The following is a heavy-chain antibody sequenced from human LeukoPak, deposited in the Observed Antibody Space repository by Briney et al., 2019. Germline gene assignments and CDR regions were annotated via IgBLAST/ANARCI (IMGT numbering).Heavy chain of an antibody. V-gene: IGHV3-20*04. D-gene: IGHD6-19*01. CDR2: INRDGGST. CDR3: ARTVSSAGWSDDAFDI. Sequence: RPGGSLRLSCAASGFTFDDYGMSWARQAPGKGLEWVSGINRDGGSTGCADSVKGRFTISRDNAKNFLYLQMNSLRAEDTALYYCARTVSSAGWSDDAFDIWGQGTMVTVSS. J-gene: IGHJ3*02. CDR1: GFTFDDYG.